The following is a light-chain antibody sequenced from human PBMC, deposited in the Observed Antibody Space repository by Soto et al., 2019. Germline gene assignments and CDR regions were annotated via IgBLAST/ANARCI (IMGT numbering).Light chain of an antibody. V-gene: IGKV1-39*01. Sequence: DIQMTQSPSSLSASVRDRVTITCRAIQSISSYLNWYQQKPGKAPKLLIYAASSLQSGVPSRFSGSGSGTDFTLTISGLQPEDSATYYCQQSYSSSWTFGQGTKVDIK. CDR1: QSISSY. J-gene: IGKJ1*01. CDR2: AAS. CDR3: QQSYSSSWT.